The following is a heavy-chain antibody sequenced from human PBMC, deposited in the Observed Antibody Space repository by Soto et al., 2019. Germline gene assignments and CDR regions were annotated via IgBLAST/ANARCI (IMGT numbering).Heavy chain of an antibody. J-gene: IGHJ5*02. CDR3: ARVAYDFWTGNSEWWFGP. Sequence: QVYLVQSGVEMKKPGASVKVSCKSSGYTFTNYGIGWFRQAPGQGPEWMGWISTYNGNTNDAQKFQDRGTMTTDTSTSTGYMDLRSLKSDDTAVYFCARVAYDFWTGNSEWWFGPWGQGTLVIVSS. D-gene: IGHD3-3*01. CDR1: GYTFTNYG. V-gene: IGHV1-18*01. CDR2: ISTYNGNT.